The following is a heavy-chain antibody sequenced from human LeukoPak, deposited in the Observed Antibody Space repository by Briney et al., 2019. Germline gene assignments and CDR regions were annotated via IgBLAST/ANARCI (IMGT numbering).Heavy chain of an antibody. J-gene: IGHJ6*02. CDR1: GFTFSSYG. D-gene: IGHD2-2*01. V-gene: IGHV3-30*18. CDR2: ISYDGSNK. CDR3: AKDGGSTSPYYYYGMDV. Sequence: GRSLRLSCAASGFTFSSYGMHWVRQAPGKGLEWAAVISYDGSNKYYADSAKGRFTISRDNSKNTLYLQMNSLRAEDTAVYYCAKDGGSTSPYYYYGMDVWGQGTTVTVSS.